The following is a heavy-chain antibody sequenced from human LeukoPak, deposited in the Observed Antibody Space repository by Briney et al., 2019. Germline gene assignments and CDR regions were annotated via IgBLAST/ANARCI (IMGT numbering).Heavy chain of an antibody. CDR2: FEPEDGET. J-gene: IGHJ4*02. Sequence: GASEKVSCKVSGYTLTELSMHWVRQAPGKGLEWMGGFEPEDGETIYAQKFQGRVTMTEDTSTDTAYLELSSLRSEDTALYYCATDDCGTGVGGYWGQGTLVTVSS. D-gene: IGHD3-10*01. V-gene: IGHV1-24*01. CDR1: GYTLTELS. CDR3: ATDDCGTGVGGY.